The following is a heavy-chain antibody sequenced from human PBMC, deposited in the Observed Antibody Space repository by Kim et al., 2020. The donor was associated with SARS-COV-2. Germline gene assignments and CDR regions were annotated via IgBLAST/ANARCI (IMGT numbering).Heavy chain of an antibody. V-gene: IGHV3-21*01. CDR2: ISSSSSYI. Sequence: GGSLRLSCAASGFTFSSYSMNWVRQAPGKGLEWVSSISSSSSYIYYADSVKGRFTISRDNAKNSLYLQMNSLRAEDTAVYYCASTMNRYNWNRRGAFDIWGQETMVTVSS. CDR1: GFTFSSYS. J-gene: IGHJ3*02. CDR3: ASTMNRYNWNRRGAFDI. D-gene: IGHD1-1*01.